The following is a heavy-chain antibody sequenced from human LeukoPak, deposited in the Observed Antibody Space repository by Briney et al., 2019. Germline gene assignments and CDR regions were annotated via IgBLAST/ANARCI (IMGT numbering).Heavy chain of an antibody. Sequence: NPSETLSLTCTVSGGSISSYYLSWLRQPAGKGLEWIGRIYTSGSTNYNPSLKSRVTMAVDTSKNQFSLRLTSVTAADTAVHYCARGAGAADYWGQGTLVTVSS. D-gene: IGHD1-26*01. J-gene: IGHJ4*02. CDR3: ARGAGAADY. CDR1: GGSISSYY. CDR2: IYTSGST. V-gene: IGHV4-4*07.